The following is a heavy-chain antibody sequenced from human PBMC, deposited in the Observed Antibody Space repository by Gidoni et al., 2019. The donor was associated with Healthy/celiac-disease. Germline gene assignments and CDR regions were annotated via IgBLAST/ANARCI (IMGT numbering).Heavy chain of an antibody. CDR3: TRVPGYCSSTSCYSAFDY. CDR2: IRSKAYGGTT. D-gene: IGHD2-2*02. V-gene: IGHV3-49*02. J-gene: IGHJ4*02. Sequence: GLEWVGFIRSKAYGGTTEYAASVKGRFTISRDDSKSIAYLQMNSLKTEDTAVYYCTRVPGYCSSTSCYSAFDYWGQGTLVTVSS.